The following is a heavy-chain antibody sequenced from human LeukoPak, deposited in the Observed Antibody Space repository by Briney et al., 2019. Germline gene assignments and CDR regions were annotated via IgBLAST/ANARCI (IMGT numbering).Heavy chain of an antibody. Sequence: VASVKVSCKASGYTFTSYGISWVRRAPGQGLEWMGWISAYNGNTNYAQKLQGRVTMTTDTSTSTAYMELRSLRSDDTAVYYCARGEVVTAIPRWFDPWGQGTLVTVSS. J-gene: IGHJ5*02. CDR1: GYTFTSYG. CDR2: ISAYNGNT. D-gene: IGHD2-21*02. CDR3: ARGEVVTAIPRWFDP. V-gene: IGHV1-18*01.